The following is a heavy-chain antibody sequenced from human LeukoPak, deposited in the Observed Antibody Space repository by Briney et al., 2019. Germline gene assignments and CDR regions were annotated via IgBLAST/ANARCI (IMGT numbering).Heavy chain of an antibody. CDR3: ARGWVVPAASTSPDFDY. J-gene: IGHJ4*02. D-gene: IGHD2-2*01. V-gene: IGHV1-2*04. CDR1: GYTFTGYY. Sequence: ASVKVSFKASGYTFTGYYMHWVRQAPGQGLEWMGWINPNSGGTNYAQKFQGWVTMTRDTSISTAYMELSRLRSDDTAVYYCARGWVVPAASTSPDFDYWGQGTLVTVSS. CDR2: INPNSGGT.